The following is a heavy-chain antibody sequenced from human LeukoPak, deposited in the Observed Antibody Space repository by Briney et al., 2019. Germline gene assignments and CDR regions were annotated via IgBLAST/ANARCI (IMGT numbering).Heavy chain of an antibody. J-gene: IGHJ3*02. CDR3: ARSPRYCSSTSCYTGAFDI. CDR2: IYTSGST. D-gene: IGHD2-2*02. CDR1: GGSISSYY. Sequence: SGTLSLTCTVSGGSISSYYWSWIRQPAGKGLEWIGRIYTSGSTNYNPSLKSRVTMSVDTSKNQFSLKLSSVTAADTAVYYCARSPRYCSSTSCYTGAFDIWGQGTMVTVSS. V-gene: IGHV4-4*07.